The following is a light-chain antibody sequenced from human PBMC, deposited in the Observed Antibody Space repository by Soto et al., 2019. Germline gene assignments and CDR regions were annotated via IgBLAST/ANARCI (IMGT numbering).Light chain of an antibody. CDR2: EAS. Sequence: DIQMTQSPSSLSASVGDRVTITCQASQDISNYLSWFQHKPGKPPKLLIYEASSLQTGVPSRFSGCGSGTHFTFTISSLQPEDIATYYCQHYDNLPYTFGQGTKLEIK. V-gene: IGKV1-33*01. CDR3: QHYDNLPYT. CDR1: QDISNY. J-gene: IGKJ2*01.